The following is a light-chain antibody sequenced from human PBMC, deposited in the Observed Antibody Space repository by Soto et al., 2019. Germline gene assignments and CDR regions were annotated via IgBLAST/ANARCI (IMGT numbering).Light chain of an antibody. CDR1: QGISCY. CDR3: QQLNSYVT. V-gene: IGKV1-9*01. J-gene: IGKJ5*01. CDR2: AAS. Sequence: DIQLTQSPSFLSASVGDRVTITCRASQGISCYLAWYQQKPGKAPKLLIYAASTLQSGVPSRFSGSGSGTEFTLTISSLQPEDFATYYCQQLNSYVTFGQGTRLEIK.